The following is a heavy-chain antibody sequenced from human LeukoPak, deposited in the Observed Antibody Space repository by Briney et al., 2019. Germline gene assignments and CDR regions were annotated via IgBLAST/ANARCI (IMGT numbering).Heavy chain of an antibody. V-gene: IGHV3-23*01. CDR1: GFTFSSYA. Sequence: GGSLRLSCAAAGFTFSSYAMSWVRQAPGKGLEWISSISGSGGSTYYADSVKGRFTISRDNSKNTLYLQMNSLRAEDTAVYYCANCPIVGAEDTDIDYWGQGTLVTVSS. J-gene: IGHJ4*02. CDR2: ISGSGGST. D-gene: IGHD1-26*01. CDR3: ANCPIVGAEDTDIDY.